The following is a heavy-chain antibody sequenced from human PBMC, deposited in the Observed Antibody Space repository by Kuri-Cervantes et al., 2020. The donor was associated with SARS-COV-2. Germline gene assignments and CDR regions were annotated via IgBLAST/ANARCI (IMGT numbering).Heavy chain of an antibody. V-gene: IGHV4-61*01. CDR3: ARGRTSGYYYYFDY. CDR1: GGSVSSGSYY. Sequence: SETLSLTCTASGGSVSSGSYYWSWIRQPPGKGLEWIGYIYYSGSTNYNPSLKSRVTISVDTSKNQFSLKLSSVTAADTAVYYCARGRTSGYYYYFDYWGQGTLVTVSS. D-gene: IGHD3-22*01. J-gene: IGHJ4*02. CDR2: IYYSGST.